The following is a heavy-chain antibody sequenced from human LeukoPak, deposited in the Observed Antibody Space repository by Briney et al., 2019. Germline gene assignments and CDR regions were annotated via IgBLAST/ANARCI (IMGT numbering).Heavy chain of an antibody. CDR3: ARETQLWSRGRYYYGMDV. J-gene: IGHJ6*02. D-gene: IGHD5-18*01. Sequence: SETLSLTCTVSGVSIGSGGYYWSWIRQHPGKGLEWIGYIYYSGSTYYNPSLKSRVTMSVDTSKNQFSLKLSSVTAADTAVYYCARETQLWSRGRYYYGMDVWGQGTTVTVSS. CDR1: GVSIGSGGYY. V-gene: IGHV4-31*03. CDR2: IYYSGST.